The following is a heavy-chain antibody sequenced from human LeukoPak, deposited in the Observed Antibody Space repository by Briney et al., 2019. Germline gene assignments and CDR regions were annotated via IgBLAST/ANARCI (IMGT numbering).Heavy chain of an antibody. J-gene: IGHJ4*02. CDR3: ARRGITYSTSFFHM. Sequence: SETLSLTCTVSGDSMSGSKYFWGWIRPPPGKGLEWIGSIFYSGSAYYNPSLKSRVTISVDTSNDQFSLKLTSVTAADTALYCCARRGITYSTSFFHMWAQGILVTVSA. V-gene: IGHV4-39*01. CDR1: GDSMSGSKYF. D-gene: IGHD6-13*01. CDR2: IFYSGSA.